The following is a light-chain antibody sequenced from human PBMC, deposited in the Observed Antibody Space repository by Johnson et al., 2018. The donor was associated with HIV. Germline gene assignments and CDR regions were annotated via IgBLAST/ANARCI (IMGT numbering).Light chain of an antibody. CDR1: SSNIGNNY. J-gene: IGLJ1*01. CDR3: GTWDSSLTTSYV. V-gene: IGLV1-51*02. Sequence: QSVLTQPPSVSAAPGQKVTISCSGSSSNIGNNYVSWYQQLPGTAPKLLIYENNKRPSGIPDRFSGSKSCTSATLGITVLQTGDEADYYCGTWDSSLTTSYVFGTGTKVIV. CDR2: ENN.